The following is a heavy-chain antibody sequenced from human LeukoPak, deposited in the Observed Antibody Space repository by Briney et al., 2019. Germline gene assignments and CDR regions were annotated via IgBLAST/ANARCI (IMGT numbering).Heavy chain of an antibody. Sequence: GGSLRLSCAASGFTFSTYAMSWVRQAPGKGLEWVSAISGSGGSTYYADSVKGRFTISRDNSKNTLYLQMNSMRAEDTAVYYCAKGFDFDWLFPFDYWGQGTLVTVSS. CDR2: ISGSGGST. D-gene: IGHD3-9*01. J-gene: IGHJ4*02. CDR1: GFTFSTYA. CDR3: AKGFDFDWLFPFDY. V-gene: IGHV3-23*01.